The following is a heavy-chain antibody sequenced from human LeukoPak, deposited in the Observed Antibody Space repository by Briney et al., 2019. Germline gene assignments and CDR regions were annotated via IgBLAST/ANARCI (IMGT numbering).Heavy chain of an antibody. J-gene: IGHJ4*02. Sequence: GGSLRLSCVASGFTFSSYAMSWVRQAPGRGLEWVSGISGNGESTYYADSVKGRFTISRDNSKDTLYLQMNSLRAEHTAVYYCAKGDGYFDYWGQGTLVTVSS. V-gene: IGHV3-23*01. CDR3: AKGDGYFDY. CDR2: ISGNGEST. D-gene: IGHD6-13*01. CDR1: GFTFSSYA.